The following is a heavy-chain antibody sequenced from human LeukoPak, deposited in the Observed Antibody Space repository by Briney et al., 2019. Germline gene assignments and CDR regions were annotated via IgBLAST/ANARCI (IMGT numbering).Heavy chain of an antibody. CDR3: ARPRSGDYVTCFDY. D-gene: IGHD4-17*01. CDR1: GYTFTSYD. J-gene: IGHJ4*02. Sequence: ASVKVSCKASGYTFTSYDINWVRQATGQGLEWMGWMNPNSGNTGYAQKFQGRVTITRNTSISTAYMELSRLRSDDTAVYYCARPRSGDYVTCFDYWGQGTLVTVSS. V-gene: IGHV1-8*03. CDR2: MNPNSGNT.